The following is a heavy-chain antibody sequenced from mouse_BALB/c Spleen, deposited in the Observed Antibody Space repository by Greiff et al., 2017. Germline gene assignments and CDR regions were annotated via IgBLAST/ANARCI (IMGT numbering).Heavy chain of an antibody. Sequence: EVKLVESGGGLVKPGGSLKLSCAASGFTFSDYYMYWVRQTPEKRLEWVATISDGGSYTYYPDSVKGRFTISRDNAKNNLYLQMISLKSEDTAMYYCARDYPFDYWGQGTTLTVSS. CDR3: ARDYPFDY. CDR2: ISDGGSYT. CDR1: GFTFSDYY. D-gene: IGHD5-5*01. V-gene: IGHV5-4*02. J-gene: IGHJ2*01.